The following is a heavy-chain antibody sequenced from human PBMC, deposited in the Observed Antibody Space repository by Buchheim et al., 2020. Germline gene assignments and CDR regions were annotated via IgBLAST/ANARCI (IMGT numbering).Heavy chain of an antibody. Sequence: QVQLVESGGGVVQPGRSLRLSCAASGFTFSSYGMHWVRQAPGKGLEWVAVISYDGSNKYYADSVKGRFTISRDNSKNTLYLQMNSLRAEDTAVYYCAKELGYYDSSGYYNYWGQGTL. CDR1: GFTFSSYG. D-gene: IGHD3-22*01. J-gene: IGHJ4*02. CDR3: AKELGYYDSSGYYNY. V-gene: IGHV3-30*18. CDR2: ISYDGSNK.